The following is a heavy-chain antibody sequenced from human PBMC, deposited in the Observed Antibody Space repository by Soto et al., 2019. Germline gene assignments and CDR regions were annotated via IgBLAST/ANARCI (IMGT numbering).Heavy chain of an antibody. CDR1: GCVYRDCR. Sequence: HHGGSLRLTGAESGCVYRDCRRSMVRQAPGRGLEWVANVKPDGSDKYYVDSVRGRFTISRDNAKDSLYLQLSSLRAEDTAVYYCATETYSSFDYWGQGALVTVSS. V-gene: IGHV3-7*01. J-gene: IGHJ4*02. CDR3: ATETYSSFDY. D-gene: IGHD6-6*01. CDR2: VKPDGSDK.